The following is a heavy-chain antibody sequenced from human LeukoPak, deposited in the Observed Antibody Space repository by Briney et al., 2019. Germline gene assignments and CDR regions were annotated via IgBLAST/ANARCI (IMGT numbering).Heavy chain of an antibody. J-gene: IGHJ4*02. CDR1: GFTFNTYG. CDR3: AKPGVKYIGVVIDY. V-gene: IGHV3-30*02. D-gene: IGHD3-22*01. CDR2: IRYDGSNK. Sequence: PGGSLRLSCAASGFTFNTYGMHWVRQAPGKGLEWVTFIRYDGSNKYYADSVKGRVTISRDNSKNTLYLQMNSLRAEDTAVYYCAKPGVKYIGVVIDYWGQGTLVTVSS.